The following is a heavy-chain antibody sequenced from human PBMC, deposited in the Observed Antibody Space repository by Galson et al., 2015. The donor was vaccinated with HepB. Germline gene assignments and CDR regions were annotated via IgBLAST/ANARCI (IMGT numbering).Heavy chain of an antibody. CDR3: ASPSESANYYGSGSSKWSYYYYGMDV. V-gene: IGHV1-69*13. J-gene: IGHJ6*02. D-gene: IGHD3-10*01. CDR2: IIPIFGTA. Sequence: SVKVSCKASGGTFSSYAISWVRQAPGQGLEWMGGIIPIFGTANYAQKFQSRVTITADESTSTAYMELSSLRSEDTAVYYCASPSESANYYGSGSSKWSYYYYGMDVWGQGTTVTVSS. CDR1: GGTFSSYA.